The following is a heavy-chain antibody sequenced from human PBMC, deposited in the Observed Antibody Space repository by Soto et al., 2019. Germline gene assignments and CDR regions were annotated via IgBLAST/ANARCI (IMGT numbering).Heavy chain of an antibody. CDR1: RFTFSNYS. Sequence: GGSVRLSCAASRFTFSNYSRHWVRQAPSKGVEWVAVISFPASNKYYADSVKGRFTISRDNSKNTLYLQMNSPRAEDTSVYYCARDKDAFDIWGQGSMVTVSS. CDR2: ISFPASNK. CDR3: ARDKDAFDI. J-gene: IGHJ3*02. V-gene: IGHV3-30-3*01.